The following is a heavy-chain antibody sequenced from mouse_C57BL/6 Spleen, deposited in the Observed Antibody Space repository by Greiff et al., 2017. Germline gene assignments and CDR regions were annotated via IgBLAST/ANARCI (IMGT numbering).Heavy chain of an antibody. D-gene: IGHD2-4*01. CDR2: IWSGGST. CDR1: GFSLTSYC. J-gene: IGHJ1*03. Sequence: VQLQQSGPGLVQPSQSLSISCTASGFSLTSYCVHWVRQSPGKGLEWLGVIWSGGSTDDNAAFISRLSISKDNSKSQVFFKMNRLQADDTAIYCCARSPYEYERENFDVWGTGTTVTVSS. V-gene: IGHV2-2*01. CDR3: ARSPYEYERENFDV.